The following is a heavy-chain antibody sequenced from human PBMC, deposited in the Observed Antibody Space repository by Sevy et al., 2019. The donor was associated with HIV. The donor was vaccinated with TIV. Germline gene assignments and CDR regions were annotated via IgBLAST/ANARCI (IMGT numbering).Heavy chain of an antibody. V-gene: IGHV3-30*02. D-gene: IGHD7-27*01. J-gene: IGHJ4*02. CDR1: GFTFSSYG. CDR2: INYDGTDK. Sequence: GESLKISCATSGFTFSSYGMHWVRQAPGKGLQWVSFINYDGTDKKYGDSVKGRFTISRDNSKNTLYLQMNSLRAEDTGDYYCAKDPLISLGADLFDSWGQGTLVTVSS. CDR3: AKDPLISLGADLFDS.